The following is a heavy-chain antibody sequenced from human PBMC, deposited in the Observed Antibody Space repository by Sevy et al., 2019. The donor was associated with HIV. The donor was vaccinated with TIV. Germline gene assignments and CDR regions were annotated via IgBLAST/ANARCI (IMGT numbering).Heavy chain of an antibody. J-gene: IGHJ6*02. D-gene: IGHD1-7*01. CDR3: ARDNWNYGDSYGMDV. V-gene: IGHV1-18*01. CDR2: ISGYNGKT. Sequence: ASVKVSCKASGYSFTSYGISWVRKAPGQGLEWMGWISGYNGKTNYEQKLQGRVTMTTDTSTSTAYMELRSLISDDTAVYYCARDNWNYGDSYGMDVWGQGTTVTVSS. CDR1: GYSFTSYG.